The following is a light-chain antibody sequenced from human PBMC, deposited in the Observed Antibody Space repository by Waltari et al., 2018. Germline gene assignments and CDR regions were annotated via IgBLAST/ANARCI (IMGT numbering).Light chain of an antibody. CDR3: QASYTTPYS. CDR1: KNIRSY. CDR2: AAS. Sequence: DLQMTQSPSSLSASVGDRVTISCRASKNIRSYLSWYQQKPGIAPKLVIDAASTLQSGVPSRFSGSGSGTNFTLTITSLQAEDFATYFCQASYTTPYSFGQGTKVEIK. V-gene: IGKV1-39*01. J-gene: IGKJ2*03.